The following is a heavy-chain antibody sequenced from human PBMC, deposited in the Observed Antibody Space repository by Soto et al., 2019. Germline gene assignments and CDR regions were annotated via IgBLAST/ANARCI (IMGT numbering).Heavy chain of an antibody. D-gene: IGHD2-15*01. CDR2: IRSKRYGGTT. Sequence: VQLVEPGGGLVQPGRSLRLSCTASGFTFGDHGLSWVRQAPGRGLEWVGFIRSKRYGGTTEFAASVKGRFSISRDDSNTIAYLQMNSLQSEDTAVYYCGRGPRHCSGGSCYSIDYWGRGTLVTVSS. CDR1: GFTFGDHG. CDR3: GRGPRHCSGGSCYSIDY. J-gene: IGHJ4*02. V-gene: IGHV3-49*04.